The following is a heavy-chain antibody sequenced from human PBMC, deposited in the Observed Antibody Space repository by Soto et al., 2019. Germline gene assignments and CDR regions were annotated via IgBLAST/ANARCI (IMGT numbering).Heavy chain of an antibody. D-gene: IGHD6-13*01. CDR1: GDSFNTYW. CDR3: ARLHSSSWYVSRYNWFDP. CDR2: THPGDSET. J-gene: IGHJ5*02. V-gene: IGHV5-51*01. Sequence: PGESLKISCKGSGDSFNTYWIAWVRQMPGKGLEWMGITHPGDSETRYSPSFQGQVTISADKSISTAYLQWSSLKASDTAMYYCARLHSSSWYVSRYNWFDPWGQGTLVTVSS.